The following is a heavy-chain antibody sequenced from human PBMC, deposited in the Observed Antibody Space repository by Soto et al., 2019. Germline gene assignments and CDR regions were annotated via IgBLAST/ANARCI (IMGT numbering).Heavy chain of an antibody. CDR3: ARGSYYYDSSGYYYVGDFDY. V-gene: IGHV4-4*02. D-gene: IGHD3-22*01. J-gene: IGHJ4*02. Sequence: QVQLQESGPGLVKPSGTLSLTCAVSGGSISSSNWWSWVRQPPGKGLEWIGEIYHSGSTNYNPSRLDRSHLSVDQSKAPFSLKLSSVTAADTAVYYCARGSYYYDSSGYYYVGDFDYWGQGTLVTVSS. CDR1: GGSISSSNW. CDR2: IYHSGST.